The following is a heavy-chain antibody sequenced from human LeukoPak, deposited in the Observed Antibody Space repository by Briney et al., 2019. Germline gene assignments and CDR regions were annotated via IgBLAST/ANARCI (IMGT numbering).Heavy chain of an antibody. Sequence: GGSLRLSCAASGFTFSNSDMNWVHQAPGKRLEWVSGVSWNGSRTHYADSVKGRFIISRDNSRNTLYLQTNSLRAEDTAVYYCVRGYSNYGYAFDIWGQGTMVTVSS. CDR2: VSWNGSRT. CDR3: VRGYSNYGYAFDI. J-gene: IGHJ3*02. V-gene: IGHV3-35*01. D-gene: IGHD4-11*01. CDR1: GFTFSNSD.